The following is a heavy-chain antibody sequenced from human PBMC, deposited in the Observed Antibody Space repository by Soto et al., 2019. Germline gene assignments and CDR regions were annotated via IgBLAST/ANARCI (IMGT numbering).Heavy chain of an antibody. CDR3: ARVDNSGENGSDS. Sequence: SETLSLTCTVSGGSISSSDFHWSWIRQPPGKGLEWIGYIYYSGVTYYNPSLKSRLTISVDTSKNQFSMKLKSVTAADTAVYYCARVDNSGENGSDSRGQGTLVTVSS. CDR1: GGSISSSDFH. J-gene: IGHJ5*01. D-gene: IGHD3-10*01. CDR2: IYYSGVT. V-gene: IGHV4-30-4*01.